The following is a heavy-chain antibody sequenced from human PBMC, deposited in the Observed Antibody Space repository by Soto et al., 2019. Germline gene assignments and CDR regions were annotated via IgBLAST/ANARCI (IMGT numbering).Heavy chain of an antibody. Sequence: RRLSCAASGFTFSSYAMSWVRQAPGKGLEWVSAISGSGGSTYYADSVKGRFTISRDNSKNTLYLQMNSLRAEDTAVYYCAKGRGRFGTVWFDPWGQGTLVTVSS. D-gene: IGHD3-16*01. CDR1: GFTFSSYA. J-gene: IGHJ5*02. CDR3: AKGRGRFGTVWFDP. CDR2: ISGSGGST. V-gene: IGHV3-23*01.